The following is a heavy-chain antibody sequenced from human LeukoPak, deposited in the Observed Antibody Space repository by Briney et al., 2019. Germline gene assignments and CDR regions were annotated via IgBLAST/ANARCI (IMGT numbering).Heavy chain of an antibody. Sequence: PGGSLRLSCAAFGFTFSSYAMSRVRQAPGKGLEWVSSISGNGGSTYYAVSVQGRFTISRDNSKNTLYLQMNSLKVEDTAVYYCAKNRWAARIIIDAFDIWGQGTMVTVSS. CDR3: AKNRWAARIIIDAFDI. CDR1: GFTFSSYA. D-gene: IGHD6-6*01. V-gene: IGHV3-23*01. J-gene: IGHJ3*02. CDR2: ISGNGGST.